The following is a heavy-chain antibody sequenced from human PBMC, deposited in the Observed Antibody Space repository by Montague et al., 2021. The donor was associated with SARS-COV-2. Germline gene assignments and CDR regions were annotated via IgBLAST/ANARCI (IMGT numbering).Heavy chain of an antibody. V-gene: IGHV4-39*07. D-gene: IGHD6-13*01. CDR2: TYYSGST. Sequence: SETLSLTCTVSGGSISSISYYWGWIRQPPGKGLEWIGSTYYSGSTYYNPSLKSRVTIAVDTSKNQSSLKLGSVTAAATAVYYCARVGRQQLVRLSGMDVWGQGTTVTVSS. CDR3: ARVGRQQLVRLSGMDV. CDR1: GGSISSISYY. J-gene: IGHJ6*02.